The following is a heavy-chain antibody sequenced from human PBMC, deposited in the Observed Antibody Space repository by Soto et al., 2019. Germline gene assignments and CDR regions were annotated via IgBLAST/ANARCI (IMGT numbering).Heavy chain of an antibody. J-gene: IGHJ5*02. V-gene: IGHV1-18*01. CDR1: GYTFTSYG. Sequence: ASVKVSCKAPGYTFTSYGISWVRQAPGQGLEWMGWISAYNGNTNYAQKLQGRVTMTTDTSTSTAYMELRSLRSDDTAVYYCARGLGYSGYENWFDPWGQGTLVTVSS. CDR2: ISAYNGNT. CDR3: ARGLGYSGYENWFDP. D-gene: IGHD5-12*01.